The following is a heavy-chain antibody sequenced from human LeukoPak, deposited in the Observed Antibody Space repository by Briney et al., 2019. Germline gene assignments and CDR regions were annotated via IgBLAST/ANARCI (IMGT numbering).Heavy chain of an antibody. V-gene: IGHV4-38-2*01. Sequence: SETLSLTCAVSGYSISSSYYWGWIRQPPGKGLEWIGTIYHSGSTHYNPSLKSRVTLSVDTSKNQFSLRLRSVTAADTAVYYCASLPSNTVTHDYWGQGTLVTVSS. CDR1: GYSISSSYY. D-gene: IGHD4-11*01. CDR3: ASLPSNTVTHDY. CDR2: IYHSGST. J-gene: IGHJ4*02.